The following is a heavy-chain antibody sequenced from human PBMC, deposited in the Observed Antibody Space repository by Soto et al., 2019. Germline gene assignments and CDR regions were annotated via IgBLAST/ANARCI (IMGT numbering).Heavy chain of an antibody. CDR2: IYYNGNI. Sequence: QVQLQESGPGLVKPSETLSLTCTVSGGSITNYYWTWIRQPPGKGLEWIGYIYYNGNINYNPSLKSQVTLPVDPSKNQFSLKLNFVTAADTAVYYCASPYCSSTSRYDRFGPWGQGTLGTVSS. CDR1: GGSITNYY. CDR3: ASPYCSSTSRYDRFGP. V-gene: IGHV4-59*01. J-gene: IGHJ4*03. D-gene: IGHD2-2*01.